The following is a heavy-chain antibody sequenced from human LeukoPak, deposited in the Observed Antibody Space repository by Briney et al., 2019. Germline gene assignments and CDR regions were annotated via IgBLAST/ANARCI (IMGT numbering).Heavy chain of an antibody. CDR3: ATEKIPYEHKGAFDV. Sequence: GGSLRLSCAASGFTVSSNFMSWVRQVPGKGLEWVSAIYSGGTTHYAVSVKGRFTISRDNSKNTLYLQMNSLRVEDTAVYYCATEKIPYEHKGAFDVWGQGTMVTVSS. CDR1: GFTVSSNF. CDR2: IYSGGTT. J-gene: IGHJ3*01. V-gene: IGHV3-53*01. D-gene: IGHD2-21*01.